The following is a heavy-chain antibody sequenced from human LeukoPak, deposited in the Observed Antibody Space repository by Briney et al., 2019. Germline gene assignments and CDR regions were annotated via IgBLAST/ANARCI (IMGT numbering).Heavy chain of an antibody. Sequence: PRASVKVSCKASGYTFTGYYMHWVRQAPGQGLEWMGWINPNSGGTNYAQKFQGRVTMTRDTSISTAYMELSRLRSDDTAVYFCARVFFGVGATVPFDYWGQGTLVTVAS. CDR3: ARVFFGVGATVPFDY. CDR1: GYTFTGYY. J-gene: IGHJ4*02. CDR2: INPNSGGT. V-gene: IGHV1-2*02. D-gene: IGHD1-26*01.